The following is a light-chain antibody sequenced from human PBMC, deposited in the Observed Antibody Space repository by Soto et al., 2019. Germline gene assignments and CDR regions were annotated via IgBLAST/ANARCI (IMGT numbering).Light chain of an antibody. CDR1: QSISSY. J-gene: IGKJ4*01. Sequence: EIVLTQSPATLSLSPGERATLSCGASQSISSYLAWYQQKPGQAPRLLIYDASNRATGIPARFSGGGTGTDFTLSISSLEPEDFAVYYCQQRGNWPPSFGGGTKVEIK. CDR3: QQRGNWPPS. V-gene: IGKV3-11*01. CDR2: DAS.